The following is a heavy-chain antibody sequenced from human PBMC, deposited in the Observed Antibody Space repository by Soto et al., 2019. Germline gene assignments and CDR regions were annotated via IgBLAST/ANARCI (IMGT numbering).Heavy chain of an antibody. Sequence: GGSLRLSFAASGFTFTRYSMNWVRQAPGKGLEWVSSISSTTNYIYYADSMKGRFTVSRDNAKNSVYLDMSSLSAEDTAVYYCARESEDLTSNFDYWGQGTLVTVSS. CDR3: ARESEDLTSNFDY. J-gene: IGHJ4*02. V-gene: IGHV3-21*01. CDR1: GFTFTRYS. CDR2: ISSTTNYI.